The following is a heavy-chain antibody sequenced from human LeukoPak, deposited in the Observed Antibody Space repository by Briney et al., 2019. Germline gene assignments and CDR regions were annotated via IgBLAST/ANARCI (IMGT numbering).Heavy chain of an antibody. Sequence: GGSLRLSCGASGFTFSNYGMHWVRQAPGKGLEWVAVISSDGSNKYYADSVKGRFAISRDNSKNTLFLQMNSLRAEDTAVYYCAKDGLWFGDLTYFDYWGQGTLVTVSS. D-gene: IGHD3-10*01. CDR3: AKDGLWFGDLTYFDY. J-gene: IGHJ4*02. CDR1: GFTFSNYG. V-gene: IGHV3-30*18. CDR2: ISSDGSNK.